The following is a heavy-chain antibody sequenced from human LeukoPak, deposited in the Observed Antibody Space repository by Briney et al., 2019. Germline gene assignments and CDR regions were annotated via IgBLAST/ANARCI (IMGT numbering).Heavy chain of an antibody. CDR2: ISSGGSTI. CDR1: GFTFSSYA. CDR3: VSGWLLQH. Sequence: PGGSLRLSCAASGFTFSSYAMHWVRQTPGKGLEWVSFISSGGSTIYYADSVRGRFTISRDNAKNSLYLQMNSLRAEDTAVYYCVSGWLLQHWGQGTLVTVSS. J-gene: IGHJ1*01. V-gene: IGHV3-48*03. D-gene: IGHD3-22*01.